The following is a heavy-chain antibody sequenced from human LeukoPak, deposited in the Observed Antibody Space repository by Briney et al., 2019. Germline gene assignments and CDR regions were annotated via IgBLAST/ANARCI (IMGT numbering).Heavy chain of an antibody. Sequence: ASVKVSCKASGYTFTSYAMHWVRQAPGQRLEWMGGFDPEDGETVYAQKFQGRVTMTEDTSTDTAYMELSSLRSEDTAVYYCATGSAFVGTSYWGQGTLVTVSS. CDR2: FDPEDGET. CDR1: GYTFTSYA. J-gene: IGHJ4*02. CDR3: ATGSAFVGTSY. D-gene: IGHD3-16*01. V-gene: IGHV1-24*01.